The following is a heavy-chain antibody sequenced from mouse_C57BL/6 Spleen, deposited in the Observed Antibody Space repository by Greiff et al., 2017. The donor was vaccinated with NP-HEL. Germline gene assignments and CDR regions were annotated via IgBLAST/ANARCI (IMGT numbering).Heavy chain of an antibody. J-gene: IGHJ3*01. CDR2: INPYNGGT. CDR3: ARGVDYGSCYWFAY. V-gene: IGHV1-19*01. Sequence: EVQLQQSGPVLVKPGASVKMSCKASGYTFTDYYMNWVKQSHGKSLEWIGVINPYNGGTSYNQKFKGKATLTVDKSSSTAYMELNSLTSEDSAVYYCARGVDYGSCYWFAYWGQGTLVTVSA. D-gene: IGHD1-1*01. CDR1: GYTFTDYY.